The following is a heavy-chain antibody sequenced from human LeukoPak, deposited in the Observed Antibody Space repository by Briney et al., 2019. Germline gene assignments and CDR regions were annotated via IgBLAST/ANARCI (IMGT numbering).Heavy chain of an antibody. D-gene: IGHD3-22*01. Sequence: PGGSLRLSCAASGFTFSSYGMSWVRQAPGKGLEWVSDINWNGGSTGYADSVKGRFTISRDNAKNTLYLQMNSLRAEDTAVYYCAKDRGWLDLDYWGQGTLVTVSS. CDR3: AKDRGWLDLDY. J-gene: IGHJ4*02. V-gene: IGHV3-20*04. CDR2: INWNGGST. CDR1: GFTFSSYG.